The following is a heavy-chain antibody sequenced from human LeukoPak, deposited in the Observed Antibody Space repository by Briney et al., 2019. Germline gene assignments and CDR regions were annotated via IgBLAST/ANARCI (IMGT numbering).Heavy chain of an antibody. J-gene: IGHJ4*02. CDR2: ISSNGGST. V-gene: IGHV3-64D*09. CDR3: VKDLVLGGGVDY. Sequence: PGGSLRLSCSASGLTFSIYAMHWVRQAPGKGLEYVSAISSNGGSTYYADSAKGRFTISRDNSKNTLYLQMSNLRAEDTAVYFCVKDLVLGGGVDYWGQGTLVTVSS. D-gene: IGHD3-10*01. CDR1: GLTFSIYA.